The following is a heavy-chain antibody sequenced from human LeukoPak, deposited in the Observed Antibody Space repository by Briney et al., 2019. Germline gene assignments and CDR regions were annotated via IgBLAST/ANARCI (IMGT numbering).Heavy chain of an antibody. J-gene: IGHJ4*02. CDR1: GGSISSYY. CDR2: IYYSGST. Sequence: SETLSLTCTVSGGSISSYYWSWIRQPPGKGLEWIGYIYYSGSTNYNPSLKSRVTISVDTSKNQFSLKLSSVTAADTAVYYCARHLGYCSSTSCYNYFDYWGQGTLVTVSS. V-gene: IGHV4-59*08. CDR3: ARHLGYCSSTSCYNYFDY. D-gene: IGHD2-2*02.